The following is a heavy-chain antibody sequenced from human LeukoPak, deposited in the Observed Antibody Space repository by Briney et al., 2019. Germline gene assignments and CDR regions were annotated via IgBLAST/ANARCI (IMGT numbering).Heavy chain of an antibody. J-gene: IGHJ4*02. CDR1: GVTLRNYA. V-gene: IGHV3-30*04. CDR3: ATDYGDYEPIDY. Sequence: GGSLRLSCTASGVTLRNYAMHWVRRPPGRGLEWVAVISFDGTNKYYGDSVEGRFSVSRDNSKNTLYLQMDSLRPDDTAIYYCATDYGDYEPIDYWGQGTLVTVSS. CDR2: ISFDGTNK. D-gene: IGHD4-17*01.